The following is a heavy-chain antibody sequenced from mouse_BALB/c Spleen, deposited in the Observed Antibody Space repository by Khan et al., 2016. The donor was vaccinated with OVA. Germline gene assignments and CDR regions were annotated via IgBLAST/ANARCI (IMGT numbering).Heavy chain of an antibody. CDR1: GYTFTSYW. CDR3: AISNGCGSGLYAMDY. J-gene: IGHJ4*01. Sequence: DLVKPGASVKLSCKASGYTFTSYWINWIKQRPGQGLEWIGRISPGSGSTSYNEIFKGKATLTVDTSSTTAYFPLSSLSSEDSAVYFCAISNGCGSGLYAMDYWCQGTAVTVSS. V-gene: IGHV1S41*01. D-gene: IGHD1-1*01. CDR2: ISPGSGST.